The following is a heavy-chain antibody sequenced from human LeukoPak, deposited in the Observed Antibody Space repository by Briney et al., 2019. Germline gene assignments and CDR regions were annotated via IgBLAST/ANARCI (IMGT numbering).Heavy chain of an antibody. V-gene: IGHV3-30*02. CDR1: GFTFNNYG. CDR2: IRFDGGSQ. J-gene: IGHJ4*02. CDR3: AKGRKEYSSSPDCDY. Sequence: GGSLRLSCAASGFTFNNYGMHWVRQAPGKGLEWVAYIRFDGGSQFYADSVKARFTISRDNSKNTMYVQVNSLRAEDTAVYYCAKGRKEYSSSPDCDYWGQGTLVTVSS. D-gene: IGHD6-6*01.